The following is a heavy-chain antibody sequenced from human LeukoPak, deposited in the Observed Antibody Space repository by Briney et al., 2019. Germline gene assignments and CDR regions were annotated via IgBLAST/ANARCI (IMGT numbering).Heavy chain of an antibody. J-gene: IGHJ3*01. D-gene: IGHD3-22*01. CDR2: IRSRARGGTT. V-gene: IGHV3-15*01. CDR1: GFTFTYAW. CDR3: NTVSEVVIVTLPGNV. Sequence: GGSLRLSCAASGFTFTYAWMSWVRQAPGEGLEWVGRIRSRARGGTTDYAAPVKDRFSISRDDSKNMLYLQMNSLKTEDTAVYYCNTVSEVVIVTLPGNVWGQGTTVTVSS.